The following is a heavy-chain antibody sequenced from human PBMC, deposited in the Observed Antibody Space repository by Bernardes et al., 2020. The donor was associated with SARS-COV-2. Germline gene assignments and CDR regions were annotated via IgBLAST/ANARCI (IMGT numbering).Heavy chain of an antibody. CDR3: ATVSR. CDR2: INQDGNKV. J-gene: IGHJ4*02. Sequence: GGSLRLSCVTFEFSFSSNWMTWVRQAPGKGLEWVANINQDGNKVNYLESVKGRFTISRDNVKNTLYLQMNSLRAEDTATYYCATVSRWGQGTLVTVSS. V-gene: IGHV3-7*01. CDR1: EFSFSSNW.